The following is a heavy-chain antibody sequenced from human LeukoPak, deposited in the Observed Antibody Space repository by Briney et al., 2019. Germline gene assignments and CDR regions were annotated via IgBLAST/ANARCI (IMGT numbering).Heavy chain of an antibody. Sequence: ASVKVSCKASGGTFSSYAISWVRQAPGQGLEWMGGIIPIFGTANYAQKFQGRVTITADESTSTAYMELSSLRSEDTAVYYCARQRGRSYYDFWSGPGQFDPWGQETLVTVSS. CDR2: IIPIFGTA. D-gene: IGHD3-3*01. CDR1: GGTFSSYA. V-gene: IGHV1-69*13. CDR3: ARQRGRSYYDFWSGPGQFDP. J-gene: IGHJ5*02.